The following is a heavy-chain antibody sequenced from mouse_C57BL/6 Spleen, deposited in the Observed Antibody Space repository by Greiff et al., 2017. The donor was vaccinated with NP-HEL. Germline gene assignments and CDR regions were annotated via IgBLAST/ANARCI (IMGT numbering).Heavy chain of an antibody. CDR2: INPNNGGT. D-gene: IGHD2-4*01. CDR1: GYTFTDYN. V-gene: IGHV1-18*01. J-gene: IGHJ4*01. CDR3: ARSGGLRRESYAMDY. Sequence: VHVKQSGPELVKPGASVKIPCKASGYTFTDYNMDWVKQSHGKSLEWIGDINPNNGGTIYNQKFKGKATLTVDKSSSTAYMELRSLTSEDTAVYYCARSGGLRRESYAMDYWGQGTSVTVSS.